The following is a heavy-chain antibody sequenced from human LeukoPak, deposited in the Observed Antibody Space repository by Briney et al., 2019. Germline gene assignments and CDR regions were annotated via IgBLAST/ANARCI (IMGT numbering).Heavy chain of an antibody. J-gene: IGHJ4*02. CDR2: INHSGST. V-gene: IGHV4-34*01. CDR1: GGSFSGS. D-gene: IGHD4-17*01. CDR3: ARGFGYGDYAVDY. Sequence: PSETLSLTCAVYGGSFSGSNGTGFASPPGKGRRWMGEINHSGSTNYNPSLKSRVTISVDTSKNQFSLKLSSVTAADTAVYYCARGFGYGDYAVDYWGQGTLVTVSS.